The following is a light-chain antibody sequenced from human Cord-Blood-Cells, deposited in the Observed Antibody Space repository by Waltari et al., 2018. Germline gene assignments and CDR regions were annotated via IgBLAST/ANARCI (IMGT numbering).Light chain of an antibody. V-gene: IGLV2-23*03. Sequence: QSALTQPASVSGSPGQSITISCPGTSSDVGSYNLVPWYQQHPGKAPKLMIYEGSKRPSGVSNRFSGSKSGNTASLTISGLQAEDEADYYCCSYAGSSTLYVFGTGTKVTVL. CDR2: EGS. J-gene: IGLJ1*01. CDR3: CSYAGSSTLYV. CDR1: SSDVGSYNL.